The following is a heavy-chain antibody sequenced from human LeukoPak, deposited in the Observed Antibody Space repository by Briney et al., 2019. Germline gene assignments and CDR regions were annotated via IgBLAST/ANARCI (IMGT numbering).Heavy chain of an antibody. CDR2: IHLDGSEK. V-gene: IGHV3-7*02. CDR1: GFTFSSYW. D-gene: IGHD2-2*01. CDR3: ATDCSSVSCFDY. J-gene: IGHJ4*02. Sequence: GGSLRLSCAASGFTFSSYWMSRVRQAPGKGLVWVANIHLDGSEKYYVDSVKGRFTISRDNAKNSLYLQMNSLRAEDTAVYYCATDCSSVSCFDYWGQGTLVTVSS.